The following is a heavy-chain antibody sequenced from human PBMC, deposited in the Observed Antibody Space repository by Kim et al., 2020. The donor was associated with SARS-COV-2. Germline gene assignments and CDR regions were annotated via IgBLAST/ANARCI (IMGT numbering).Heavy chain of an antibody. D-gene: IGHD6-13*01. Sequence: GGSLRLSCAASGFTFSSYSMNWVRQAPGKGLEWVSSISSSSSYIYYADSVKGRFTISRDNAKNSLYLQMNSLRAEDTAVYYCARVQGEQLVPDAFDIWGQGTMVTVSS. V-gene: IGHV3-21*01. CDR3: ARVQGEQLVPDAFDI. CDR1: GFTFSSYS. J-gene: IGHJ3*02. CDR2: ISSSSSYI.